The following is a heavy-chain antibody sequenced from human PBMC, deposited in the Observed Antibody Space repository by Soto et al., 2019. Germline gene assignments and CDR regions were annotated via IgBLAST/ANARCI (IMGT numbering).Heavy chain of an antibody. CDR2: ISHSGST. Sequence: QVQLQQSGPGLVKPSGTLSLTCADSGGSFTSTNWWCGVRQPPGQGLEWVGEISHSGSTSNNPSLKSRVNISVDKSKSQFSLKLSSVTGADTAVDYCAGSSSASNWCFDLWGRGTLVTVSS. J-gene: IGHJ2*01. D-gene: IGHD6-6*01. V-gene: IGHV4-4*02. CDR3: AGSSSASNWCFDL. CDR1: GGSFTSTNW.